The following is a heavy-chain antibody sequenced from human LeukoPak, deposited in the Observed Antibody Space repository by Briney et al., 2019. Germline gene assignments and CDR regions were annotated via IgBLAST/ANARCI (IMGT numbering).Heavy chain of an antibody. CDR1: GFTFHDFT. Sequence: GGSLRLSCAASGFTFHDFTMHWVRQAPGRGLEWVSLINWDGGRTYYADSVKGRFTISRDNSKNSLYLQTKSLRTEDTALYYCAKDSQQWVRNYSSFYFMDVWGRGTTVTVSS. V-gene: IGHV3-43*01. J-gene: IGHJ6*03. CDR2: INWDGGRT. D-gene: IGHD6-19*01. CDR3: AKDSQQWVRNYSSFYFMDV.